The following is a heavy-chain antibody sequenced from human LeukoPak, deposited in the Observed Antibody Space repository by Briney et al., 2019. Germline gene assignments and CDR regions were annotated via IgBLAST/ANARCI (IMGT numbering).Heavy chain of an antibody. CDR3: AKYNSDWYDDY. J-gene: IGHJ4*02. CDR1: GFTFSSYA. D-gene: IGHD6-19*01. Sequence: GGSLRLSCAASGFTFSSYAMTWVRQAPGKGLEWVSAISGSGGSTYYADSVKGRFTISRDNSKNTLYLQMSSLRAGDTALYYCAKYNSDWYDDYWGQGTLVTVSS. V-gene: IGHV3-23*01. CDR2: ISGSGGST.